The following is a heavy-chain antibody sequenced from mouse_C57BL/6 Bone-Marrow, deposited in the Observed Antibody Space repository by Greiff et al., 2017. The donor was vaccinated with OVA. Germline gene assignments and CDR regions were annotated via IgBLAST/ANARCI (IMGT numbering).Heavy chain of an antibody. D-gene: IGHD1-1*01. J-gene: IGHJ1*03. CDR1: GYTFTDHT. Sequence: QVQLQQSDAELVKPGASVKISCKVSGYTFTDHTIHWMKQRPEQGLEWIGYIYPRDGSTKYNEKFKGKATLTADKSSSTAYMQLNSLTSEDSAVYFCARRGFITTVVAKGYWYFDVWGTGTTVTVSS. CDR2: IYPRDGST. CDR3: ARRGFITTVVAKGYWYFDV. V-gene: IGHV1-78*01.